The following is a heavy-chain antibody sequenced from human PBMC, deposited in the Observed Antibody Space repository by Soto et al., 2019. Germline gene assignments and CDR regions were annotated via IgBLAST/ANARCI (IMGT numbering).Heavy chain of an antibody. CDR1: GYTFPSYG. Sequence: ASVKVSCKASGYTFPSYGISWVRQAPGQGLEWMGRISAYNGNTNYAQKLQGRVTMTTDTSTSTAYMELRSLRSDDTAVYYCARDRSSGWFYFDSWGQGTQVTVSS. V-gene: IGHV1-18*04. D-gene: IGHD6-19*01. J-gene: IGHJ4*02. CDR2: ISAYNGNT. CDR3: ARDRSSGWFYFDS.